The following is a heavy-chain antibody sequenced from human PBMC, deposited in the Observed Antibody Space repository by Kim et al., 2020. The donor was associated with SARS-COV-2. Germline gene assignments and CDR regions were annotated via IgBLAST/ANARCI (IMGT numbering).Heavy chain of an antibody. V-gene: IGHV4-61*02. CDR2: IYTSGST. D-gene: IGHD3-10*01. CDR3: AREGVTLGYYYYGMDV. Sequence: SETLSLTCTVSGGSISSGSYCWSWIRQPAGKGLEWIGRIYTSGSTNYNPSLKSRVTISVDTSKNQFSLKLTSVTAADTAVYYCAREGVTLGYYYYGMDVWGQGTTVTVSS. CDR1: GGSISSGSYC. J-gene: IGHJ6*02.